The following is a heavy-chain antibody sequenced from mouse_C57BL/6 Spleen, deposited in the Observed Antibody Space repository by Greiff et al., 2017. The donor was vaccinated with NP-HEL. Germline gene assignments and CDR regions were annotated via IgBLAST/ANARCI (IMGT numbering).Heavy chain of an antibody. CDR3: ARGGDLDY. J-gene: IGHJ2*01. CDR1: GYAFSSSW. CDR2: IYPGDGDT. Sequence: VQLQQSGPELVKPGASVKISCKASGYAFSSSWMNWVKQRPGKGLEWIGRIYPGDGDTNYNGKFKGKATLTADKSSSTAYMQLRSLTSEDSAVYFCARGGDLDYWGQGTTLTVSS. V-gene: IGHV1-82*01.